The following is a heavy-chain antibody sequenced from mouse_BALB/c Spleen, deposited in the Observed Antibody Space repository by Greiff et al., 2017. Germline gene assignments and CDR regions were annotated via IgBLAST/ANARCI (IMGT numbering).Heavy chain of an antibody. CDR2: IYPGGGYT. CDR3: ARWNYGSSRYFDY. V-gene: IGHV1-63*02. J-gene: IGHJ2*01. D-gene: IGHD1-1*01. CDR1: GYTFTNYW. Sequence: VQRVESGAELVRPGTSVKISCKASGYTFTNYWLGWVKQRPGHGLEWIGDIYPGGGYTNYNEKFKGKATLTADTSSSTAYMQLSSLTSEDSAVYFCARWNYGSSRYFDYWGQGTTLTVSS.